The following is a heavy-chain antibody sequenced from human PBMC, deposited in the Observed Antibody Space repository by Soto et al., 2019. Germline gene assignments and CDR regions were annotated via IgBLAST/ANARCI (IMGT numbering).Heavy chain of an antibody. Sequence: EVQLVESGGGLVQPGGSLRLSCAASGFTVSSNYMSWVRQAPGKGLEWVSVIYSGGSTYYADSVKGRFTISRDNSKNTLYLQMNSLRAEDTAVYYCARSIAAAIEYYYMDVWGKGTTVTVSS. CDR2: IYSGGST. CDR1: GFTVSSNY. J-gene: IGHJ6*03. CDR3: ARSIAAAIEYYYMDV. D-gene: IGHD6-6*01. V-gene: IGHV3-66*01.